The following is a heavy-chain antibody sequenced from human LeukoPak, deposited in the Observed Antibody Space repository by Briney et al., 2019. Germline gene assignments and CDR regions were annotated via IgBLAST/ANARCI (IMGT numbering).Heavy chain of an antibody. V-gene: IGHV3-7*01. D-gene: IGHD4-17*01. CDR1: GVSISSSSYY. J-gene: IGHJ4*02. Sequence: QPSETLSLTCTVSGVSISSSSYYWGWIRQPPGKGLEWVANIKQDGSEKYYVDSVKGRFTVSRDNAKNSLFLQMNSLRAEDTAMYYCVTETTVTAWGYWGQGTLVTVSS. CDR2: IKQDGSEK. CDR3: VTETTVTAWGY.